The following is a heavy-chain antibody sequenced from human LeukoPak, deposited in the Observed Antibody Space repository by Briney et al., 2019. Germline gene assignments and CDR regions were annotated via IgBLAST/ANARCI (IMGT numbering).Heavy chain of an antibody. D-gene: IGHD3-16*02. V-gene: IGHV4-4*07. CDR3: AATYYDYVWGSYRYTIDY. CDR2: IYTSGST. J-gene: IGHJ4*02. Sequence: PSETLSLTCTVSGGSISSYYWSWIRQPAGKGLEWIGRIYTSGSTNYNPSLKSRVTMSVDTSKKQFSLKLSSVTAADTAVYYCAATYYDYVWGSYRYTIDYWGQGTLVTVSS. CDR1: GGSISSYY.